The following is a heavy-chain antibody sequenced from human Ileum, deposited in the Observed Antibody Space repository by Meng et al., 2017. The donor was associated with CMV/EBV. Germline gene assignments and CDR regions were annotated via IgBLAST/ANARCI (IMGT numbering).Heavy chain of an antibody. CDR1: GFTFSGYY. D-gene: IGHD6-19*01. Sequence: QVQLVESGAGVKKPWASVKVSCTTSGFTFSGYYIHWVRQAPGQGLEWMGWINSKNDGTNYARKFQGRVTMTRETSISTAHMELSGLMSDDTAVYYCVRSSGWSRFDYWGQGTLVTVSS. J-gene: IGHJ4*02. V-gene: IGHV1-2*02. CDR3: VRSSGWSRFDY. CDR2: INSKNDGT.